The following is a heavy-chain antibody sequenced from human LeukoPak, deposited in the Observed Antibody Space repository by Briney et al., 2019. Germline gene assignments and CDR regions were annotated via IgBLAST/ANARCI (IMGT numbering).Heavy chain of an antibody. Sequence: SVKVSCKASGGTFKNYGINWVRQAPGQGLEWMGGIIPIFGTANYAQKFQGRVTITADESTSTAYMELSSLRSEDTAVYYCARLEITTVTTSDYWGQGTLVTVSS. J-gene: IGHJ4*02. V-gene: IGHV1-69*01. CDR1: GGTFKNYG. CDR2: IIPIFGTA. D-gene: IGHD4-17*01. CDR3: ARLEITTVTTSDY.